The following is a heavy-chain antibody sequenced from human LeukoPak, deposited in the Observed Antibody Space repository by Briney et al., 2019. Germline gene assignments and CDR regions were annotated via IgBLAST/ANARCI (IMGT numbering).Heavy chain of an antibody. J-gene: IGHJ3*02. CDR3: ARGGGDRLGAFDI. CDR2: ISAYNDNT. V-gene: IGHV1-18*01. D-gene: IGHD2-21*02. Sequence: AAVNVSCKASDYTLLHYGMSWLRLAPGPRREWTGWISAYNDNTNYAQKLQGRVTVTTETSTSTAYMELRGLRSDDTAMYYCARGGGDRLGAFDIWGQGTMVTVSS. CDR1: DYTLLHYG.